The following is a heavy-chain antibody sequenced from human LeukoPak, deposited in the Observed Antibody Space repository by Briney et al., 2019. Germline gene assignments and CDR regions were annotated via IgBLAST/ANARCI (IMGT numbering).Heavy chain of an antibody. Sequence: GGSLRLSCTASGFTFSSYWMNWVRQAPGKGLEWVANIKQDGSEKYYVESVKGRFTISRDNAKKSLYLQMNSLRAEDTAVYYCARETEMANLDYWGQGTLVTVS. D-gene: IGHD5-24*01. CDR2: IKQDGSEK. CDR3: ARETEMANLDY. CDR1: GFTFSSYW. J-gene: IGHJ4*02. V-gene: IGHV3-7*04.